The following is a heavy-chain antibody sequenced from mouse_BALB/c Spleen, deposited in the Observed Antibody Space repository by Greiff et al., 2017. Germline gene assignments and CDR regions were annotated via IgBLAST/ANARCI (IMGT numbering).Heavy chain of an antibody. CDR3: ARSITTVVAPDY. V-gene: IGHV1S137*01. D-gene: IGHD1-1*01. J-gene: IGHJ2*01. CDR1: GYTFTDYA. CDR2: ISTYYGDA. Sequence: QVQLQQSGAELVRPGVSVKISCKGSGYTFTDYAMHWVKQSHAKSLEWIGVISTYYGDASYNQKFKGKATMTVDKSSSTAYMELARLTSEDSAIYYCARSITTVVAPDYWGQGTTLTVSS.